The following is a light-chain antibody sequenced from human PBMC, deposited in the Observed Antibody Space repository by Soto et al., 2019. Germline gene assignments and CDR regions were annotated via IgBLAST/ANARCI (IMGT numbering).Light chain of an antibody. CDR2: RGT. CDR3: CSSAPESTYV. Sequence: QSVLAQPASVSGSPGQSITISCTGTSSDVGAYDAVSWYQQHPGTAPQVIIYRGTKRPSGVSTRFSGSVSGNTASLTVSGLQAEDEAEYFCCSSAPESTYVFGTGTKVTVL. J-gene: IGLJ1*01. V-gene: IGLV2-23*01. CDR1: SSDVGAYDA.